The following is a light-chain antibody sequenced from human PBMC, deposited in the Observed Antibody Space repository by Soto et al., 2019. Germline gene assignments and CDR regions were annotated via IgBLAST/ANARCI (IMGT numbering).Light chain of an antibody. CDR1: QSVSSSY. CDR2: GAS. Sequence: PGERATLSCTASQSVSSSYLGWYQQKPGQAPRLLIFGASSRATGIPDRFSGSGSESDFTLTITRLEPEDFAVYYCQQYSDSAWTFGQGTRVEIK. J-gene: IGKJ1*01. CDR3: QQYSDSAWT. V-gene: IGKV3-20*01.